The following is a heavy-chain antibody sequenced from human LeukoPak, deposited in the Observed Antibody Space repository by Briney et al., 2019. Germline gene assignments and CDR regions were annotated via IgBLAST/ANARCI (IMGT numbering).Heavy chain of an antibody. V-gene: IGHV1-24*01. CDR2: FDPEDGET. Sequence: ASVKVSCKVSGYTLTELSMHWVRQAPGKGLEWMGGFDPEDGETIYAQKFQGRVTMTEDTSTDTAYTELSSLRSEDTAVYYCATMDYDILTGYYRYYYYGMDVWGQGTTVTVSS. J-gene: IGHJ6*02. CDR1: GYTLTELS. D-gene: IGHD3-9*01. CDR3: ATMDYDILTGYYRYYYYGMDV.